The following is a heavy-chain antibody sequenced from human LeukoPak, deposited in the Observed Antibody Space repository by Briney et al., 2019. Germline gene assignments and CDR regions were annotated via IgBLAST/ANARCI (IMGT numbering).Heavy chain of an antibody. J-gene: IGHJ6*03. Sequence: SETLSLTCTVSGGSISSFYWSWIRQPPGKGLEWMGYIYYTGSTDYNPSLKSRVTISVDTSKNQFSLKLTSVTAADTAVYYCARVRYGSNIYYYYYMDVWGKGTTVTVSS. CDR2: IYYTGST. D-gene: IGHD3-10*01. CDR3: ARVRYGSNIYYYYYMDV. CDR1: GGSISSFY. V-gene: IGHV4-59*01.